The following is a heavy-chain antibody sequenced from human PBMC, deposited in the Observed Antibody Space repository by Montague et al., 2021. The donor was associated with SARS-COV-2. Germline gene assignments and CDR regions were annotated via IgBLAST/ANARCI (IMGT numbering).Heavy chain of an antibody. CDR3: ARREYSYGWGD. V-gene: IGHV4-39*01. J-gene: IGHJ4*02. D-gene: IGHD5-18*01. CDR2: VDYSGNT. CDR1: GGPISGSSDY. Sequence: SETLSPTCTVTGGPISGSSDYWGWIRQSPGKGLEWIASVDYSGNTYYGPSLKSRLTISVDTSKNQFSLKLNSVTAADTALYYCARREYSYGWGDWGQGTLVTVSS.